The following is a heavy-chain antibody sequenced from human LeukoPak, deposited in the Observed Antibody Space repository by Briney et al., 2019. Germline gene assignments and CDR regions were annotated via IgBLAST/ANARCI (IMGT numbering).Heavy chain of an antibody. CDR2: ISWNSANI. Sequence: PGGSLRLSCAASGFTFYDYAMHWGRQAPGKGLEWVSGISWNSANIGYADSVKGRFTISRDNAKNFLYLQMNSLRAEDMAFYYCAKGTAYNWYSNWFDPWGRGTLVTVSS. J-gene: IGHJ5*02. CDR3: AKGTAYNWYSNWFDP. CDR1: GFTFYDYA. D-gene: IGHD1-1*01. V-gene: IGHV3-9*03.